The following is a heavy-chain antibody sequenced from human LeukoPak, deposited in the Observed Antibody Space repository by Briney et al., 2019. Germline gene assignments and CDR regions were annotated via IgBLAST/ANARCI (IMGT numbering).Heavy chain of an antibody. J-gene: IGHJ5*02. Sequence: SETLSLTCGVSGGAITNYYWNWIRQAPGKGLEWIGYIYHSGSTYYNPSLKSRVTISVDRSKNQFSLKLSSVTAADTAVYYCARDEDPYNWFDPWGQGTLVTVSS. CDR1: GGAITNYY. CDR3: ARDEDPYNWFDP. CDR2: IYHSGST. V-gene: IGHV4-59*12. D-gene: IGHD2-15*01.